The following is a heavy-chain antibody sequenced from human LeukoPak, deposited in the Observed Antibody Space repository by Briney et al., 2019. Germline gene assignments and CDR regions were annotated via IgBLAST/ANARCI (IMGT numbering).Heavy chain of an antibody. J-gene: IGHJ5*02. CDR1: GGSLSGYY. CDR2: INHSGST. Sequence: PSETLSLTCAVYGGSLSGYYWSWIRQPPGKGLEWIGEINHSGSTNYNPSLKSRVTISVDTSKNQFSLKLSSVTAADTAVYYCARAYTAMAYNWFDPWGQGTLVTVSS. V-gene: IGHV4-34*01. D-gene: IGHD5-18*01. CDR3: ARAYTAMAYNWFDP.